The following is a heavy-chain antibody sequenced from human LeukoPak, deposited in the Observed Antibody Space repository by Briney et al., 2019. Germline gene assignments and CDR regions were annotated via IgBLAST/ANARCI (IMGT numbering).Heavy chain of an antibody. V-gene: IGHV4-34*01. D-gene: IGHD3-22*01. Sequence: SETLSLTCAVYGGSFSSYYWSWIRQPPGKGLEWIGEINHSGSTNYNPSLKSRVTISVDTSKNQFSLKLSSVTAADTAVYYCARRLRITMIVVVIPDAFDIWGQGTMVTVSS. CDR3: ARRLRITMIVVVIPDAFDI. CDR1: GGSFSSYY. CDR2: INHSGST. J-gene: IGHJ3*02.